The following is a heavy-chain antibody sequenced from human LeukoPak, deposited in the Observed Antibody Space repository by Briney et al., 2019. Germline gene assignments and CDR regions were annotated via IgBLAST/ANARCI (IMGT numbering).Heavy chain of an antibody. CDR3: ARGLKWGYYYDSSGYLDY. CDR1: GFTFDNYV. V-gene: IGHV3-23*01. D-gene: IGHD3-22*01. J-gene: IGHJ4*02. CDR2: ISALFPNT. Sequence: GGSLRLSCAASGFTFDNYVMAWFRQAPGKGLEWVSTISALFPNTYSADSVKGRFTISRDNSKNTLYLQMNSLRAEDTAVYYCARGLKWGYYYDSSGYLDYWGQGTLVTVSS.